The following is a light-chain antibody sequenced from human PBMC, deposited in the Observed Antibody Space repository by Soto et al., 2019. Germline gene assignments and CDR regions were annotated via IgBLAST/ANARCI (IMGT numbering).Light chain of an antibody. V-gene: IGLV2-14*01. CDR2: EVS. Sequence: QSVLTQPASVSGSPGQWIAISCTGTSSDLADYDYVSWYQHHPDKAPKLMIYEVSNRPSGVSNRFSGSKSVNTATLTISGLQAEDEADYYCSSHTSSNTRIFGTGTKVTVL. CDR1: SSDLADYDY. CDR3: SSHTSSNTRI. J-gene: IGLJ1*01.